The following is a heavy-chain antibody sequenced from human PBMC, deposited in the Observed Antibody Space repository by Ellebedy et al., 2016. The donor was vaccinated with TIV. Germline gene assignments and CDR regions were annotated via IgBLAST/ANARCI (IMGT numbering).Heavy chain of an antibody. CDR3: ARLTGGTCYCAFDI. CDR2: INQHESEK. Sequence: PGGSLRLSCAASGFTFSRYWMSWVRQAQGKGLEWVANINQHESEKNYVDSVRGRFTISRDNAKNSLYLQMNSLRAEDTAVYYCARLTGGTCYCAFDIWGQGTMVTVSS. CDR1: GFTFSRYW. D-gene: IGHD2-15*01. V-gene: IGHV3-7*01. J-gene: IGHJ3*02.